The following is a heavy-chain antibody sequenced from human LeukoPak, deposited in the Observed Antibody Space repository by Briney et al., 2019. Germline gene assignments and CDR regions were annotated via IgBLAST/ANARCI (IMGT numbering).Heavy chain of an antibody. CDR2: ITISGHTK. CDR3: ARGDPHADL. V-gene: IGHV3-48*03. Sequence: GGSLRLSCVASGFDLNTYEMNWVRQAPGKGREWIADITISGHTKNYADSVKGRFTISRDNAGTSLYLQMNSLRVEDTGVYYCARGDPHADLWGQGTLVTVSS. J-gene: IGHJ5*02. CDR1: GFDLNTYE.